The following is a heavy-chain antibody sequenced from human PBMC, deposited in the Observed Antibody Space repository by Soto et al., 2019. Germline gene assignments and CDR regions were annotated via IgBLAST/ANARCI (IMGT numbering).Heavy chain of an antibody. J-gene: IGHJ6*03. D-gene: IGHD5-12*01. CDR3: ARGQEEWLRRIAGYYYYYYMDV. Sequence: ASVKVSCKASGYTFTSYDINWVRQATGQGLEWMGWMNPNSGNTGYAQKFQGRVTMTRNTSISTAYMELSSLRSEDTAVYYCARGQEEWLRRIAGYYYYYYMDVWGKGTTVTVSS. V-gene: IGHV1-8*01. CDR2: MNPNSGNT. CDR1: GYTFTSYD.